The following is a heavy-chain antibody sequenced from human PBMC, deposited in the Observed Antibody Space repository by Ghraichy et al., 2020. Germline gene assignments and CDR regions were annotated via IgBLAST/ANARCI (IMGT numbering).Heavy chain of an antibody. CDR1: GGSITSSNYY. D-gene: IGHD4-23*01. Sequence: SQTLSLTCAVSGGSITSSNYYWGWIRQTPGKGLEWIGSIHHSGSTYYNPSLKSRLTISADTSKNQFSLKLSSVTAADTAVYYCAGSFTVIRYFDLWGRGTLVPVSS. V-gene: IGHV4-39*01. J-gene: IGHJ2*01. CDR3: AGSFTVIRYFDL. CDR2: IHHSGST.